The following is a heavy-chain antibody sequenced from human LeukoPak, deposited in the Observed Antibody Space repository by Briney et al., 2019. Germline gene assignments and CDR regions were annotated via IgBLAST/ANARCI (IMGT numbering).Heavy chain of an antibody. J-gene: IGHJ4*02. V-gene: IGHV4-59*12. Sequence: SETLSLTCTVSGGSISSYYWSWIRQPPGKGLEWIGYIYYSGRTNYNPSLKSRVTMSVDTSKNQFSLKLSSVTAADTAVYYCARDGFYYDFSYWGQGTLVTVSS. D-gene: IGHD3-3*01. CDR3: ARDGFYYDFSY. CDR2: IYYSGRT. CDR1: GGSISSYY.